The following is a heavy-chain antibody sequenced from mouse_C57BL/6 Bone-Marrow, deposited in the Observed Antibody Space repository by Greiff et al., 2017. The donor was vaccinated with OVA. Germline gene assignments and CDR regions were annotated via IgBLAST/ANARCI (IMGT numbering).Heavy chain of an antibody. CDR3: ARPPYSNYVGWYFDV. Sequence: DVMLVESGGGLVQPGGSLKLSCAASGFTFSDYYMYWVRQTPEKRLEWVAYISNGGGSTYYPDTVKGRFTISRDNAKNTLYLQMSRLKSEDTAMYYCARPPYSNYVGWYFDVWGTGTTVTVSS. CDR2: ISNGGGST. D-gene: IGHD2-5*01. V-gene: IGHV5-12*01. CDR1: GFTFSDYY. J-gene: IGHJ1*03.